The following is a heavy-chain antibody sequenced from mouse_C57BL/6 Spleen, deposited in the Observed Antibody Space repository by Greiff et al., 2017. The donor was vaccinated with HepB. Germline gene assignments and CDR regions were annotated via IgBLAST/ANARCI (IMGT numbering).Heavy chain of an antibody. D-gene: IGHD1-1*01. V-gene: IGHV1-9*01. CDR2: ILPGSGST. CDR1: GYTFTGYW. J-gene: IGHJ1*03. Sequence: QVQLQQSGAELMKPGASVKLSCKATGYTFTGYWIEWVKQRPVHGLEWIGEILPGSGSTNYNEKFKGKATFTADTSSNTAYMQLSSLTTEDSAIYYCARGELNYYGSSYWYFDVWGTGTTVTVSS. CDR3: ARGELNYYGSSYWYFDV.